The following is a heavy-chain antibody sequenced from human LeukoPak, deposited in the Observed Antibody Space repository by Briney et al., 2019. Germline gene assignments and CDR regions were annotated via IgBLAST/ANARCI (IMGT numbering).Heavy chain of an antibody. J-gene: IGHJ4*02. CDR3: AKPSGIAVAGGFDY. Sequence: GGSLRLSCAASGFTFSSYWMHWVRQAPGKGLVWVSTISGSGDSTYYADSVKGRFTISRDNSKNTLYLQMNSLRAEDTAVYYCAKPSGIAVAGGFDYWGQGTLVTVSS. CDR2: ISGSGDST. D-gene: IGHD6-19*01. V-gene: IGHV3-23*01. CDR1: GFTFSSYW.